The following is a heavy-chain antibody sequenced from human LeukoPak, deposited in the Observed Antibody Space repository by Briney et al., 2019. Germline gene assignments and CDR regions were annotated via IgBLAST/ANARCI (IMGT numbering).Heavy chain of an antibody. Sequence: GGSLRLSCAASGFTFTNYAMSWVRQAPGKGLEWVSSISSSSSYIYYADSVKGRFTISRDNAKNSLYLQMNSLRADDTAVYYCARGGPHSIHFDYWGQGTLVTVSS. J-gene: IGHJ4*02. V-gene: IGHV3-21*04. CDR3: ARGGPHSIHFDY. D-gene: IGHD2/OR15-2a*01. CDR1: GFTFTNYA. CDR2: ISSSSSYI.